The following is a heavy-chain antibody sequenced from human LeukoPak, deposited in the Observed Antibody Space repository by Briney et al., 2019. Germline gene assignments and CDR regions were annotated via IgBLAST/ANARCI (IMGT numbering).Heavy chain of an antibody. V-gene: IGHV1-8*03. Sequence: ASVKVSCKASGYTFASYDINWVRQATGQGLERMGWMNPKIDNTGYAQKFQGRVTITRNTSIGTAYMELSSLRSEDTAVYYCARGPYYDFWSGYYKGDYFDYWGQGTLVTVSS. CDR2: MNPKIDNT. D-gene: IGHD3-3*01. J-gene: IGHJ4*02. CDR3: ARGPYYDFWSGYYKGDYFDY. CDR1: GYTFASYD.